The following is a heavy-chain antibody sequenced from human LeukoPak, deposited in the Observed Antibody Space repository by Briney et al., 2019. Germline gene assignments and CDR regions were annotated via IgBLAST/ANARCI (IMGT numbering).Heavy chain of an antibody. D-gene: IGHD6-13*01. CDR2: INPNSGGT. J-gene: IGHJ6*03. Sequence: GASVKVSCKASGYTFTGYYMHWVRQAPGQGLEWMGWINPNSGGTNYAQKFQGRVTMTRDTSISTAYMELSRLRSDDTAVYYCARDYNFPIAAAGTSRGHYYMDVWGKGTTVTVSS. V-gene: IGHV1-2*02. CDR3: ARDYNFPIAAAGTSRGHYYMDV. CDR1: GYTFTGYY.